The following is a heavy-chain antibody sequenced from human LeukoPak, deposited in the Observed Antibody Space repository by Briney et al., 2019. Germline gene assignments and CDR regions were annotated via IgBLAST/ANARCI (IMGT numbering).Heavy chain of an antibody. J-gene: IGHJ4*02. CDR1: GYTLTSYG. V-gene: IGHV1-18*01. D-gene: IGHD1-26*01. Sequence: ASVKVSCKASGYTLTSYGISWVRQAPGQGLEWMGWISAYNGNTNYAQKLQGRVTMTTDTSTSTAYMELRSLRSDDTAVYYCARGGEIVGATTWSDYWGQGTLVTVSS. CDR3: ARGGEIVGATTWSDY. CDR2: ISAYNGNT.